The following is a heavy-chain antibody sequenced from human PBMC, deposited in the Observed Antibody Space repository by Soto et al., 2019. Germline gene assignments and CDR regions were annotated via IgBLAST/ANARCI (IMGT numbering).Heavy chain of an antibody. Sequence: EVQLVESGGGLVQPGGSLRLSCAASGFTFSSYSMNWVRQAPGKGLEWVSYISSSSSTIYYADSVKGRFTISRDNAKNSLYLQMNSLRAEDTAVYYCARVGCSGGSCPPYYYYYYYMDVWGKGTTVTVSS. V-gene: IGHV3-48*01. CDR1: GFTFSSYS. CDR3: ARVGCSGGSCPPYYYYYYYMDV. CDR2: ISSSSSTI. D-gene: IGHD2-15*01. J-gene: IGHJ6*03.